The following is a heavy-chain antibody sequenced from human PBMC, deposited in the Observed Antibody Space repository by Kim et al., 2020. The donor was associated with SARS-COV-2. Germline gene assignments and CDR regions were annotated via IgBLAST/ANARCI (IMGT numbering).Heavy chain of an antibody. J-gene: IGHJ4*02. D-gene: IGHD3-22*01. V-gene: IGHV3-15*01. Sequence: GGSLRLSCAASGFTFSNAWMSWVRQAPGKGLGWVGRIKSKTDGGTTDYAAPVKGRFTISRDDSKNTLYLQMNSLKTEDTAVYYCTTHYYDSSGYYYDFDYSGQGTLVTVSS. CDR2: IKSKTDGGTT. CDR3: TTHYYDSSGYYYDFDY. CDR1: GFTFSNAW.